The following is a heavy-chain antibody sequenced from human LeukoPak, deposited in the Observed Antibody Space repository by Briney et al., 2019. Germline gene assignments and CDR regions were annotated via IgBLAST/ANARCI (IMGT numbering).Heavy chain of an antibody. CDR3: TTGTFCSGGSCYPPFVY. CDR1: GFTFGNAW. CDR2: IKSKTDGGTT. V-gene: IGHV3-15*01. D-gene: IGHD2-15*01. Sequence: GGSLRLSCAASGFTFGNAWMSWVRQAPGKGLEWVGRIKSKTDGGTTDYAAPVKGRFTISRDDSKSTLDLQLNSLKTEDTAVYFCTTGTFCSGGSCYPPFVYWGQGTLATVSS. J-gene: IGHJ4*02.